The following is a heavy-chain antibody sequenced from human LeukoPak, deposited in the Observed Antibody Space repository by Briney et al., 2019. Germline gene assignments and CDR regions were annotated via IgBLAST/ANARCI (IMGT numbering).Heavy chain of an antibody. CDR3: ARTTEGGYTYGYFYYYYMDV. D-gene: IGHD5-18*01. CDR2: MNPNSGHT. V-gene: IGHV1-8*03. Sequence: ASVKVSCKASGYTFTSYDINWVRQATGQGLEWMGWMNPNSGHTGYAQKFQGRVTITRNTSISTAYMELSSLRSEDTAVYYCARTTEGGYTYGYFYYYYMDVWGKGTTVTISS. J-gene: IGHJ6*03. CDR1: GYTFTSYD.